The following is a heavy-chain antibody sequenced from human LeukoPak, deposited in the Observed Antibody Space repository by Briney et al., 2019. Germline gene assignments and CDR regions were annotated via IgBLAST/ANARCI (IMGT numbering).Heavy chain of an antibody. J-gene: IGHJ5*02. V-gene: IGHV4-34*01. CDR2: IKHSGST. D-gene: IGHD6-19*01. CDR1: GGSFSGYY. Sequence: PSETLSLTCAVYGGSFSGYYWSWIRQPPGKGLEWIGEIKHSGSTNYNPSLKSRVTISVDPSKHQFSLKLSSVTAADTAVYYCARGGRIAVNWFDPWGQGTLVTVSS. CDR3: ARGGRIAVNWFDP.